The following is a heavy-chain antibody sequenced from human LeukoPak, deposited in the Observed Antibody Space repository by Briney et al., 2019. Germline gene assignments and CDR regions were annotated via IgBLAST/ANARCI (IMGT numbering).Heavy chain of an antibody. CDR2: IYYTGIT. CDR3: AASSGVTLGRF. J-gene: IGHJ4*02. CDR1: GGSISSGSHY. V-gene: IGHV4-31*03. Sequence: SETLSLTCTVSGGSISSGSHYYQWIRQHPGKGLEWIGYIYYTGITSYNPSLKGRVTMSVDTSMNQVSLKVTSLTATGTAVYYCAASSGVTLGRFWGQGALVTVSS. D-gene: IGHD3-16*01.